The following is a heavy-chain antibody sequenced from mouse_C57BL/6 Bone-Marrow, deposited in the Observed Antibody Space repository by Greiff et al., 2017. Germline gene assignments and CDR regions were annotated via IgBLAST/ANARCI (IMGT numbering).Heavy chain of an antibody. Sequence: QVQLQQPGAELVKPGASVKMSCKASGYTFTSYWITWVKQRPGQGLEWIGGIYPSSGSTNYNEKFKGKATLTVDTSSSTAYMQHISLTSEDSAVYYCARPYYGNYWCFDIWDRGTGVTVTS. CDR1: GYTFTSYW. V-gene: IGHV1-55*01. D-gene: IGHD2-10*01. CDR2: IYPSSGST. J-gene: IGHJ1*03. CDR3: ARPYYGNYWCFDI.